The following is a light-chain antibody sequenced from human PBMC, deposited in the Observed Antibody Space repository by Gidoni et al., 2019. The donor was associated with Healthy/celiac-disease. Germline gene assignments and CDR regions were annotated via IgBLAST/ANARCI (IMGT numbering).Light chain of an antibody. CDR2: DAS. J-gene: IGKJ2*01. CDR1: QSISSW. CDR3: QHPPT. V-gene: IGKV1-5*01. Sequence: DIQMTQSPSTLSASVGDRVTITCRASQSISSWLAWYQQKPGKAPKLLIYDASSLESGVPSRFSGSGSGTEFTLTISSLQPDDFATYYCQHPPTFGQGTKLEIK.